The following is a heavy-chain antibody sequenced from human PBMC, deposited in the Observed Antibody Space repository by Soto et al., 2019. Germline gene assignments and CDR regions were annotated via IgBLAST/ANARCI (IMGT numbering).Heavy chain of an antibody. CDR2: INHSGST. J-gene: IGHJ3*02. Sequence: PSETLSLTCAVYGGSFTGYYWSWIRQPPGKGLEWIGEINHSGSTNYNPSLKSRVTISVDTSKNQFSLKLSSVTAADTAVYYCARGRYSTNGVCYVRYAFDIWGQGTMVTVSS. V-gene: IGHV4-34*01. D-gene: IGHD2-8*01. CDR1: GGSFTGYY. CDR3: ARGRYSTNGVCYVRYAFDI.